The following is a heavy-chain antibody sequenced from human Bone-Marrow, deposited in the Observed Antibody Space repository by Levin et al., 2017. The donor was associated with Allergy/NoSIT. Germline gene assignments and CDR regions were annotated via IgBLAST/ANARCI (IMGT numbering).Heavy chain of an antibody. J-gene: IGHJ4*02. CDR3: ATGVTRDY. CDR2: ISFDGSKS. V-gene: IGHV3-30*09. D-gene: IGHD2-21*02. Sequence: LSLTCAASGFTFSGYTMHWVRQAPGKGLEWVAVISFDGSKSYYADSVKGRFAISRDNSKNILYLQMSSLRPEDTAVYFCATGVTRDYWGQGTLVTVSS. CDR1: GFTFSGYT.